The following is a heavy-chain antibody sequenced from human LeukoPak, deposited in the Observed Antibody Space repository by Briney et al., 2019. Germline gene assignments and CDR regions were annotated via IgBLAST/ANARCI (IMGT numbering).Heavy chain of an antibody. V-gene: IGHV4-34*01. D-gene: IGHD3-9*01. CDR2: INHSGST. CDR1: GGPFSGYY. CDR3: ARITIFPPVYYYYGMDV. Sequence: SETLSLPCAVYGGPFSGYYWSWIRQPPGKGLEWIGEINHSGSTNYNPSLKSRVPISVDTSKNQFSLRLSSVTAADTAVYYCARITIFPPVYYYYGMDVWGQGTTVTVTS. J-gene: IGHJ6*02.